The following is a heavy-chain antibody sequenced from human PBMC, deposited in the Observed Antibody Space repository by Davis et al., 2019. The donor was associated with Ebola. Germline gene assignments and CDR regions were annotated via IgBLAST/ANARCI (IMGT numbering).Heavy chain of an antibody. CDR2: INHSGST. D-gene: IGHD1-26*01. J-gene: IGHJ4*02. Sequence: PSETLSLTCAVYGGSFSGYYWSWIRQPPGKGLEWIGEINHSGSTNYNPSLKSRVTISVDTSKNQFSLKLSSVTAADTAVYYCARGMGELLGSDYWGQGTLVTVSS. CDR1: GGSFSGYY. CDR3: ARGMGELLGSDY. V-gene: IGHV4-34*01.